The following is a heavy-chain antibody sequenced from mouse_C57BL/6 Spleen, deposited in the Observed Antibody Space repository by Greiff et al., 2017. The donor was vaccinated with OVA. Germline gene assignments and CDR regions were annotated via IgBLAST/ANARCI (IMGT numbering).Heavy chain of an antibody. CDR2: IDPSDSYT. CDR1: GYTFTSYW. V-gene: IGHV1-69*01. Sequence: QVQLQQPGAELVMPGASVKLSCKASGYTFTSYWMHWVKQRPGQGLEWIGEIDPSDSYTNYNQKFKGKSTLTVDKSSSTAYMQLSSLTSEDSAVYYCARKTTAYFDYWGQGTTLTVSS. D-gene: IGHD1-2*01. CDR3: ARKTTAYFDY. J-gene: IGHJ2*01.